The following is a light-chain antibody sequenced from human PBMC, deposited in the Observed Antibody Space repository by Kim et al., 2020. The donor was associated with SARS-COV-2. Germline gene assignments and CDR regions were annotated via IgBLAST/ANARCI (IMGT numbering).Light chain of an antibody. V-gene: IGKV1-8*01. Sequence: ASTGDRGTITCRASQGISSYLAWYQQKPGKAPKLLIYAASTLQSGVPSRFSGSGSGTDFTLTISCLQSEDFATYYCQQYYSYPLTFGPGTKVDIK. CDR1: QGISSY. J-gene: IGKJ3*01. CDR3: QQYYSYPLT. CDR2: AAS.